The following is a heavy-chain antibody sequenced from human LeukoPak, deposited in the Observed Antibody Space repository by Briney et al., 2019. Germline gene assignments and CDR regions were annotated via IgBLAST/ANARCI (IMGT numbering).Heavy chain of an antibody. V-gene: IGHV4-34*01. Sequence: PSETLSLTCAVYGGSFSGYYWSWIRQPPGKGLEWIGEINHSGSTNYNPSLKSRVTISVDTSKNQFSLKLSSVTAADAAVYYRARARGRYCSSTSCYSNWFDPWGQGTLVTVSS. CDR1: GGSFSGYY. D-gene: IGHD2-2*01. J-gene: IGHJ5*02. CDR3: ARARGRYCSSTSCYSNWFDP. CDR2: INHSGST.